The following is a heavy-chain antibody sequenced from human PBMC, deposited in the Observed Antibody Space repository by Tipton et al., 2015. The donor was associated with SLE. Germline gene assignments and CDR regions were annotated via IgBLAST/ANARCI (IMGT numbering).Heavy chain of an antibody. J-gene: IGHJ4*02. CDR2: SNYRVST. D-gene: IGHD4/OR15-4a*01. V-gene: IGHV4-59*01. CDR1: GGSIISNY. CDR3: ARGVLYVDY. Sequence: TLSLTCTVSGGSIISNYWSWSRQPQGKGLDWMGYSNYRVSTNYNPSLKSRVTISVDTSKNQFSLKLSSVTAADTAVYYCARGVLYVDYWGQGTLVTVSS.